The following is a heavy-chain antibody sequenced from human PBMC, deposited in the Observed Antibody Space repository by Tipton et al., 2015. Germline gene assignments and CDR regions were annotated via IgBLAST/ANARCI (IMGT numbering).Heavy chain of an antibody. CDR3: ARARGRHGGLFDS. Sequence: TLSLTCTVSGGSISSSLHYWGWIRQPPGKGLEWIGYIYYSGSTNYNPSLKSRVTISVDTSKIQFSLKLNSVTAADTAVYYCARARGRHGGLFDSWGQGILVTVSS. CDR2: IYYSGST. V-gene: IGHV4-61*05. D-gene: IGHD4-23*01. CDR1: GGSISSSLHY. J-gene: IGHJ4*02.